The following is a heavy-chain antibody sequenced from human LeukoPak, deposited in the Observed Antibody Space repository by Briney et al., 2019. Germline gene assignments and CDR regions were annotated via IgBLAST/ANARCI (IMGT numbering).Heavy chain of an antibody. Sequence: AGNSPRLSCAASGFTVSTSVMHWVRQAPGKGLDWAAIISFDGTTKYYADSVRGRFTISRDNSKNTLFLQMDSLRDEDTAVYYCVKGKDLYGALDIWGQGTMVTVSS. D-gene: IGHD3-16*01. J-gene: IGHJ3*02. CDR3: VKGKDLYGALDI. CDR2: ISFDGTTK. CDR1: GFTVSTSV. V-gene: IGHV3-30*18.